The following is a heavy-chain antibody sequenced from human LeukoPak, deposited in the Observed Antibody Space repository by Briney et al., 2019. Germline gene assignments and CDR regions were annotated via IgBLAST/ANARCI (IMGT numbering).Heavy chain of an antibody. Sequence: GGSLRLSCAAYGYTFSSYSINWVRQAPGKGLEWVSSISVRSNYIYYADSVRGRFRISRDDARDSLYLQMNSLRAEDTAVYYCVRLRRNSDTSGFYYYYDFWGQGTLVTVSS. V-gene: IGHV3-21*01. CDR2: ISVRSNYI. CDR3: VRLRRNSDTSGFYYYYDF. J-gene: IGHJ4*02. CDR1: GYTFSSYS. D-gene: IGHD3-22*01.